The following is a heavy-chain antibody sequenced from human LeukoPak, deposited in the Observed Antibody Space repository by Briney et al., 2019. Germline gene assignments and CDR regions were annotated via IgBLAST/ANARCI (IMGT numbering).Heavy chain of an antibody. Sequence: PGGSLRLSCAASGFTFSNYVMSWVRQAPGKGLEWVSGISGSGGSTYYADSVKGRFTIPRDNSKNTLYLQMSSLRAEDTAVYYCAKGRSGSYYTDAFDFWGQGTMVTVSS. D-gene: IGHD1-26*01. CDR1: GFTFSNYV. CDR3: AKGRSGSYYTDAFDF. V-gene: IGHV3-23*01. CDR2: ISGSGGST. J-gene: IGHJ3*01.